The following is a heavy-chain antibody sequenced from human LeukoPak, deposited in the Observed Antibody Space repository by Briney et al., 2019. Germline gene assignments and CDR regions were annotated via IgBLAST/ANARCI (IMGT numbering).Heavy chain of an antibody. CDR2: IYYSGST. V-gene: IGHV4-61*01. D-gene: IGHD2-2*01. J-gene: IGHJ4*02. CDR3: ARQRYCSSTSCYQAFNFDY. Sequence: SETLSLTCTVSGGSVSSGSYYWSWIRQPPGKGLEWIGYIYYSGSTNYNPSLKSRVTISVDTSKNQFSLKLSSVTAADTAVYYCARQRYCSSTSCYQAFNFDYWGQGTLVTVSS. CDR1: GGSVSSGSYY.